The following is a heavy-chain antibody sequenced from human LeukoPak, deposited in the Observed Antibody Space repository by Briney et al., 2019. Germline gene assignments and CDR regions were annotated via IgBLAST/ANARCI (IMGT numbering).Heavy chain of an antibody. V-gene: IGHV3-48*03. CDR2: ISSSGSTT. D-gene: IGHD6-19*01. J-gene: IGHJ4*02. CDR1: GFTFSSYE. CDR3: ARGPYSSGWGPYYFDD. Sequence: PGGSLRLSCAASGFTFSSYEMNWVRQAPGKGLEWVSYISSSGSTTYYADSVKGRFTISRDNAKNSLYLRMNSLRAEDTAVYYCARGPYSSGWGPYYFDDWGQGTLVTVSS.